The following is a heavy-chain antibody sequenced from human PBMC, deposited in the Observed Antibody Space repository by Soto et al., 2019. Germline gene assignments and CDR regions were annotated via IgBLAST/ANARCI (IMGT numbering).Heavy chain of an antibody. CDR3: ARVHCSGGTCLDGLDV. CDR1: GDSVSSNGAC. D-gene: IGHD2-15*01. J-gene: IGHJ6*02. Sequence: QVQLQQSGPGLVKPSQTLSLTCVISGDSVSSNGACWNWIRQSPSRGLEWLGRTYYRSKWFLDSSASRHSRMTITPDTSSNQFSLQLNSVTPEDTAVYYWARVHCSGGTCLDGLDVWGQGTTVTVSS. CDR2: TYYRSKWFL. V-gene: IGHV6-1*01.